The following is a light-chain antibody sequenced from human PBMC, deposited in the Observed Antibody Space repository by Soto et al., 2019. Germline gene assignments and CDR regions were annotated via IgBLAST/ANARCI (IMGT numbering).Light chain of an antibody. CDR3: AAWDDSLNGLV. V-gene: IGLV1-44*01. J-gene: IGLJ1*01. CDR2: TNN. CDR1: SSNIGSNT. Sequence: QAVVTQPPSASGTPGPRGTISCSGSSSNIGSNTVNWYQQLPGTAPKLLIYTNNHRPSGVPDRFSGSKSGTSASLAIGGLQCEDEADDYCAAWDDSLNGLVVGTGTKVTVI.